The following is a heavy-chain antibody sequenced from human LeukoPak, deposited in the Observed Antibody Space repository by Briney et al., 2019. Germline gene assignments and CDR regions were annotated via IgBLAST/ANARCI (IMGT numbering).Heavy chain of an antibody. CDR3: ARGPIIDIAIIPAADEYYYMDV. CDR2: IYKNATT. CDR1: GLTVSSNY. Sequence: GGSLRLSCAASGLTVSSNYMTWVRQAPGKGLEWDSVIYKNATTYYADPGKGRFTISRDNSKHMLYLQMNSLGAEDTAVYYCARGPIIDIAIIPAADEYYYMDVWGKGTTVTVS. V-gene: IGHV3-53*01. D-gene: IGHD2-2*01. J-gene: IGHJ6*03.